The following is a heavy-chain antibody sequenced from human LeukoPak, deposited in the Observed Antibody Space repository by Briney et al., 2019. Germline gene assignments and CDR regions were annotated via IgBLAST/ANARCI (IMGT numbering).Heavy chain of an antibody. CDR1: GFTFSSYE. J-gene: IGHJ4*02. V-gene: IGHV3-48*03. CDR2: ISSSGSTI. D-gene: IGHD3-10*01. CDR3: ARPYYCSSGSFPY. Sequence: GGSLRLSCAASGFTFSSYEMNWVRQAPGKGLEWVSYISSSGSTIYYADSVKGRFTISRDNARNSLYLQMNSLRAEDTAVYFCARPYYCSSGSFPYWGPGTLVTVSS.